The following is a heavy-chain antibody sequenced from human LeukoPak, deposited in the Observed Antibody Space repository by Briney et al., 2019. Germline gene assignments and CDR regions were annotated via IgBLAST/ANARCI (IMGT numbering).Heavy chain of an antibody. CDR3: AKGRSSGDSCSNY. V-gene: IGHV3-23*01. J-gene: IGHJ4*02. CDR2: INSDGSNT. CDR1: GFTFSDYA. Sequence: GGSLRLSCAASGFTFSDYAMSWVRQAPGKGLEWVSAINSDGSNTYYADSVRGRFTISRDNSKNTLYLQMNSLRAEDTAVYYCAKGRSSGDSCSNYWGQGSLVTVSS. D-gene: IGHD2-15*01.